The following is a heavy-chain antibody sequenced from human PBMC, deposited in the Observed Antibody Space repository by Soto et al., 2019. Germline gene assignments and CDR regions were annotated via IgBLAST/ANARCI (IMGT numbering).Heavy chain of an antibody. V-gene: IGHV4-59*01. CDR3: ARDGGTTVVSRAFDM. CDR2: IYYSGST. J-gene: IGHJ3*02. D-gene: IGHD4-17*01. Sequence: SETLSLTCTVAGSSISGYYWRWIRQPPGKGLEWIGNIYYSGSTNYNPSLKSRVTISVDTSKNQFSLKLNSVTAADTAVYYCARDGGTTVVSRAFDMWGQGTMVT. CDR1: GSSISGYY.